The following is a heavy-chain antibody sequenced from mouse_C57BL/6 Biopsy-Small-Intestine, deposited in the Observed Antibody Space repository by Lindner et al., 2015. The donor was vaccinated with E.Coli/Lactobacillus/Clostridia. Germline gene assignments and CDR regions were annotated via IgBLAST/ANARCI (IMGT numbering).Heavy chain of an antibody. CDR3: ARDYGSGYVWYFDV. D-gene: IGHD1-1*01. Sequence: VQLQESGPELVKPGASVKMSCKASGYTFTDHYMHWVKQSHGKSLEWIGYIYPNNGGNGYKQKFKNKASLTVDKSSSTAYMELRSLTSEDSAVYYCARDYGSGYVWYFDVWGTGTTVTVSS. CDR2: IYPNNGGN. CDR1: GYTFTDHY. J-gene: IGHJ1*03. V-gene: IGHV1-34*01.